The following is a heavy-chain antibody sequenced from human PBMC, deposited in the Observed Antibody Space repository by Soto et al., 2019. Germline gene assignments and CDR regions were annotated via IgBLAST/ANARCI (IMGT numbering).Heavy chain of an antibody. CDR1: GGTFGGYT. V-gene: IGHV1-69*12. D-gene: IGHD5-12*01. J-gene: IGHJ2*01. CDR3: ARGNHRWLQLWYFDL. CDR2: IIPIFGTA. Sequence: QVQLVKLGAEVKKPGSWVRVSSKASGGTFGGYTISWGRQPLGQGLGWMGGIIPIFGTANNAQKFQGRVTITADESTSTAYMELSSLRSEDTAVYYCARGNHRWLQLWYFDLWGRGTLVTVSS.